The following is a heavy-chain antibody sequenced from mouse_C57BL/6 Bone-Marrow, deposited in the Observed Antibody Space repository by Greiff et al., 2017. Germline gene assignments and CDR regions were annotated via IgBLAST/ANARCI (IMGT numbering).Heavy chain of an antibody. D-gene: IGHD2-2*01. V-gene: IGHV5-17*01. Sequence: EVKLQESGGGLVKPGGSLKLSCAASGFTFSDYGMHWVRQAPEKGLEWVAYISSGSSTIYYADTVKGRFTISRDNAKNTLFLQMTSLRSEDTAMYYCAREGYDDLYAMDYWGQGTSVTVSS. J-gene: IGHJ4*01. CDR2: ISSGSSTI. CDR1: GFTFSDYG. CDR3: AREGYDDLYAMDY.